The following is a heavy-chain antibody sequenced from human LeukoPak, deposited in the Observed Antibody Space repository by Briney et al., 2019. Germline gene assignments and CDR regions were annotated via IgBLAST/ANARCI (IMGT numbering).Heavy chain of an antibody. D-gene: IGHD6-13*01. Sequence: PGASLRLSCAASGFTVSSYWMHWVRQAPGKELVWVSRMNSNGSSTSYADSVKGRFTISRGNAKNTLYLQMNSLRAEDTAVYYCASGGYGAFDIWGQGAMVTVSS. CDR3: ASGGYGAFDI. J-gene: IGHJ3*02. V-gene: IGHV3-74*01. CDR2: MNSNGSST. CDR1: GFTVSSYW.